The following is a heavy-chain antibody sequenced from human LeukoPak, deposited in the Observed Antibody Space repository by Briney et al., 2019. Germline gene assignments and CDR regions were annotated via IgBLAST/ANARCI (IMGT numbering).Heavy chain of an antibody. V-gene: IGHV3-30*18. D-gene: IGHD3-3*01. CDR2: ISYDGSNK. CDR3: AKVVRGGDFWSGYYYGMDV. Sequence: GGSLRLSCVASGFTFSSYGMHWVRQAPGKGLEWVAVISYDGSNKYYADSVKGRFTISRDNSKNTLYLQMNSLRAEDTAVYYCAKVVRGGDFWSGYYYGMDVWGQGTTVTVSS. CDR1: GFTFSSYG. J-gene: IGHJ6*02.